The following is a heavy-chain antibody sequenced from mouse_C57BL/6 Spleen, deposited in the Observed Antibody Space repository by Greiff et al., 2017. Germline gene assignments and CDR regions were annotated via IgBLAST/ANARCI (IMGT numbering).Heavy chain of an antibody. J-gene: IGHJ4*01. D-gene: IGHD4-1*01. CDR2: IHPNSGST. CDR3: ARRTGGYYAKDY. CDR1: GYTFTSYW. V-gene: IGHV1-64*01. Sequence: QVQLQQPGAELVKPGASVKLSCTASGYTFTSYWMHWVKQRPGQGLEWIGMIHPNSGSTNYNEKFKSKATLTVDKSSSTAYMQLSSLTSEDSAVYYGARRTGGYYAKDYWGQGTSVAVSS.